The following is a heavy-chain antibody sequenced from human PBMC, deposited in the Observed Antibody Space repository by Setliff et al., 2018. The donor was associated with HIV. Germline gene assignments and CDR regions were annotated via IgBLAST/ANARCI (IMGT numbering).Heavy chain of an antibody. CDR2: INTSGGSA. CDR3: ARHPPKVAYYSSGPTNYLDY. J-gene: IGHJ4*02. CDR1: GYTFTSYP. V-gene: IGHV1-46*01. Sequence: ASVKVSCKASGYTFTSYPMHWVRQAPGQGLEWMGVINTSGGSAGYAEKFRGRVTMTRDTSTSTVYMDLRNLRSEDTAVYYCARHPPKVAYYSSGPTNYLDYWGRGTLVTVSS. D-gene: IGHD3-10*01.